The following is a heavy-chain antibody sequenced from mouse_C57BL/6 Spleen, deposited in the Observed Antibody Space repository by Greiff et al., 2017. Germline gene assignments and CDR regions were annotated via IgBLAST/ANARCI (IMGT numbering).Heavy chain of an antibody. CDR3: ARGILYSLDY. CDR2: LYPGDGDT. D-gene: IGHD2-1*01. V-gene: IGHV1-82*01. Sequence: QVQLQQSGPELVKPGASVKISCKASGYAFSSSWMNWVKQRPGKGLEWIGRLYPGDGDTNYNGKFKGKATLTADKSASTAYMQLSSLTSEDSAVYFCARGILYSLDYWGQGTTLTVSS. J-gene: IGHJ2*01. CDR1: GYAFSSSW.